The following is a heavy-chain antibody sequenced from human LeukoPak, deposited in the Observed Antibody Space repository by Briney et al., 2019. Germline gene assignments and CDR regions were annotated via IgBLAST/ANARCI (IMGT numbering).Heavy chain of an antibody. CDR1: GVTFSSYS. Sequence: PGGSLRLSCAASGVTFSSYSMNWVRQAPGKGLKWVSSISSSSSYIYYADSVKGRFTISRDNAKNSLYLQMNSLRAEDTAVYYCARGGYSGYELDYWDQGTLVTVSS. CDR3: ARGGYSGYELDY. V-gene: IGHV3-21*01. J-gene: IGHJ4*02. CDR2: ISSSSSYI. D-gene: IGHD5-12*01.